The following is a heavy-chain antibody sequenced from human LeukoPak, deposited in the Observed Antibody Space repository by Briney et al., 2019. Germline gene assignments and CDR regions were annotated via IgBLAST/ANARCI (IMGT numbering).Heavy chain of an antibody. J-gene: IGHJ4*02. V-gene: IGHV3-21*04. Sequence: PGGSLRLSCATSGFIFSSDSMIWVRQAPGKGLEWVSSISSTGAYIYYADSLKGRFTISRDNAKNSLYLQMNSLRAEDTAVYYCATVVGASPDYFDYWGQGTLVTVSP. D-gene: IGHD3-10*01. CDR3: ATVVGASPDYFDY. CDR2: ISSTGAYI. CDR1: GFIFSSDS.